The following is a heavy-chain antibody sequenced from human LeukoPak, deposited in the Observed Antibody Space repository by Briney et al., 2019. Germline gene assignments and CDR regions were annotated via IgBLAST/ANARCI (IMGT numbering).Heavy chain of an antibody. CDR2: IYYSGST. CDR1: GGSISSSSYY. CDR3: ARGGARYCSGGSCYPRRYNWFDP. V-gene: IGHV4-39*07. D-gene: IGHD2-15*01. J-gene: IGHJ5*02. Sequence: KTSETLSLTCTVSGGSISSSSYYWGWIRQPPGKGLEWIGSIYYSGSTYYNPSLKSRVTISVDTSKNQFSLKLSSVTAADTAVYYCARGGARYCSGGSCYPRRYNWFDPWGQGTLVTVSS.